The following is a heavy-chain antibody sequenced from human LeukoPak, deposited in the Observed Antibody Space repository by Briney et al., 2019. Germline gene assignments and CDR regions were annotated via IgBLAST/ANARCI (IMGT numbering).Heavy chain of an antibody. CDR2: IYPGDSDT. D-gene: IGHD3-22*01. V-gene: IGHV5-51*01. Sequence: GESLKISCKGSGYRFTSYWIGWVRQMPGKGLEWMGIIYPGDSDTRYSPSFQGQVTISADQSISTAYLQWSSLKASDTAMYYCARQPNYYDTRGYLSHAFDIWGQGTMVTVSS. J-gene: IGHJ3*02. CDR1: GYRFTSYW. CDR3: ARQPNYYDTRGYLSHAFDI.